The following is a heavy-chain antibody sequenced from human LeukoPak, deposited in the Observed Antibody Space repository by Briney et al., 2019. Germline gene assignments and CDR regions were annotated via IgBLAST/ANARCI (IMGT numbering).Heavy chain of an antibody. CDR1: GGTFSSYA. CDR2: IIPIFGTA. Sequence: SVKVSCKASGGTFSSYAISWVRQAPGQGLEWMGGIIPIFGTANYAQKFQGRVTITADESTSTAYMELSSLRSEDTAVYYCARHWGYCGTTSCLGAFDIWGQGTMVTVSS. V-gene: IGHV1-69*13. D-gene: IGHD2-2*01. CDR3: ARHWGYCGTTSCLGAFDI. J-gene: IGHJ3*02.